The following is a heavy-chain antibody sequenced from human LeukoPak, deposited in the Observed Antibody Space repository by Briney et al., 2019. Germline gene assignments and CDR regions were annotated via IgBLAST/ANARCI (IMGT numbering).Heavy chain of an antibody. CDR2: INPNNGGT. Sequence: SVKVSCKASGYTFTGYYIHWVRQAPGQGLEWMGWINPNNGGTNYAQKFQGRVTVTKDTSISTAYMELSSLRSDDTAVYYCARADYGDKDYWGQGTLVTVSS. D-gene: IGHD4-17*01. V-gene: IGHV1-2*02. J-gene: IGHJ4*02. CDR1: GYTFTGYY. CDR3: ARADYGDKDY.